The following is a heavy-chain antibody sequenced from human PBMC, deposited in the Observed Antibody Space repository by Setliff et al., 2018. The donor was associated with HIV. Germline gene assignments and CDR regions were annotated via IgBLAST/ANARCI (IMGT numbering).Heavy chain of an antibody. V-gene: IGHV3-7*01. CDR2: IKEDGDDK. J-gene: IGHJ4*02. CDR1: GFTFSYYW. Sequence: PGGSLRLSCAASGFTFSYYWMSWVRQAPGKGLEWVANIKEDGDDKDYVDSVKGRFTISRDNAKNSLYLQMNSLRVEDTAVYYCARDHWVAGLDYWGQGTLVTVSS. CDR3: ARDHWVAGLDY. D-gene: IGHD6-19*01.